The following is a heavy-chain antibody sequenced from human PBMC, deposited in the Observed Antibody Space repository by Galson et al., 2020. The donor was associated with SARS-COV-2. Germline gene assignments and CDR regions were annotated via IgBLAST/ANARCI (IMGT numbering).Heavy chain of an antibody. V-gene: IGHV1-69*02. J-gene: IGHJ6*03. D-gene: IGHD3-9*01. CDR3: ARVQKAYDILTGLYYYYYMDV. CDR2: IIPILGIA. Sequence: ASVKVSCKASGGTFSSYTTSWVRQAPGQGLEWMGRIIPILGIATYAQKFQARATITADKSTSTAYMELSSLRSEDTAVYYCARVQKAYDILTGLYYYYYMDVWGKGTTVTVSS. CDR1: GGTFSSYT.